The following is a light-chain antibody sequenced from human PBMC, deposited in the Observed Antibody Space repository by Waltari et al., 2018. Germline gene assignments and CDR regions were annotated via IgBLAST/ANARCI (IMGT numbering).Light chain of an antibody. J-gene: IGKJ4*01. V-gene: IGKV1-5*03. Sequence: DIQITQSPSTLSASVGDRDLFSCRASQSISKWLAWYQQKPGNAPKLLIYKASTLDSGVPSRFSGSGSGTEFTLTISSLQPEDFATYYCQQYDSYALLSFGGGTKVEIK. CDR1: QSISKW. CDR3: QQYDSYALLS. CDR2: KAS.